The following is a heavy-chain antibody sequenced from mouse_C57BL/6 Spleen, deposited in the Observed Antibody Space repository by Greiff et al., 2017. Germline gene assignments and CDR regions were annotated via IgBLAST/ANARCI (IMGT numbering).Heavy chain of an antibody. CDR1: GYAFSSSW. V-gene: IGHV1-82*01. CDR2: IYPGDGDT. CDR3: ASPTGSYAMDY. D-gene: IGHD4-1*02. Sequence: QVQLQQSGPELVKPGASVKISCKASGYAFSSSWMNWVKQRPGKGLEWIGRIYPGDGDTNYNGKFKGKATLTADKSSSTAYMQLRSLTSEDSAVYFCASPTGSYAMDYWGQGTSVTVSS. J-gene: IGHJ4*01.